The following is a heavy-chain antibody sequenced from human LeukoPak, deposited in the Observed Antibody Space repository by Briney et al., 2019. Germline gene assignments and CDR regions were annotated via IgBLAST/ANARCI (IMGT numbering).Heavy chain of an antibody. CDR1: GGSISSGGYS. D-gene: IGHD6-13*01. Sequence: SETLSLTCAVSGGSISSGGYSWSWIRQPPGKGLEWIGYIYHSGSTYYNPSLKSRVTISVDRSKNQFSLKLSFVTAADTAVYYCARGAPRYSIYNWFDPWGQGTLVTVSS. J-gene: IGHJ5*02. CDR2: IYHSGST. CDR3: ARGAPRYSIYNWFDP. V-gene: IGHV4-30-2*01.